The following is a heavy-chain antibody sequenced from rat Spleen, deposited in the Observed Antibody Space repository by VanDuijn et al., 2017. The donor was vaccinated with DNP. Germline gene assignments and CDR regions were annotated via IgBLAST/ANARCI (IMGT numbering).Heavy chain of an antibody. CDR2: ITSSGGST. J-gene: IGHJ4*01. Sequence: EVQLVESGGGLVQPGRSLKLSCAASGFTFSDYYMAWIRQVPGKGLEWVASITSSGGSTYYPDSVKGRFTISRDNAKSTLYLQMNSLRSEDMATYYCARWNSGYYAMDAWGQGTSVTVSS. CDR3: ARWNSGYYAMDA. V-gene: IGHV5-25*01. D-gene: IGHD4-3*01. CDR1: GFTFSDYY.